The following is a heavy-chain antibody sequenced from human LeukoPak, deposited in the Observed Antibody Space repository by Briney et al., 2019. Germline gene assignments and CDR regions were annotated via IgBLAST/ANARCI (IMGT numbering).Heavy chain of an antibody. J-gene: IGHJ3*02. Sequence: PSETLSPTCTVSGGSISSGSYYWSWIRQPAGKGLEWIGRIYTSGSTNYNPSLKSRVTISVDTSKNQFSLKLSSVTAADTAVYYCAREQRRYCSSTSCYAFDIWGQGTMVTVSS. D-gene: IGHD2-2*01. CDR3: AREQRRYCSSTSCYAFDI. CDR2: IYTSGST. CDR1: GGSISSGSYY. V-gene: IGHV4-61*02.